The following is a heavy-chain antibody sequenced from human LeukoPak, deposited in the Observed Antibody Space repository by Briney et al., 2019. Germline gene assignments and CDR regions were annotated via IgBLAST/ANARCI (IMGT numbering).Heavy chain of an antibody. CDR2: IRTKANTYAT. D-gene: IGHD6-13*01. CDR3: TISYSDNTWYDWFGP. CDR1: GFTFSGSS. Sequence: GGSLRLSCAASGFTFSGSSIHWVRQPSGKGLEWVGLIRTKANTYATAYASSVTGRFTISRDDSKTTSYLQMNSLKTEDTALYFCTISYSDNTWYDWFGPWGQGTLVTVSS. J-gene: IGHJ5*02. V-gene: IGHV3-73*01.